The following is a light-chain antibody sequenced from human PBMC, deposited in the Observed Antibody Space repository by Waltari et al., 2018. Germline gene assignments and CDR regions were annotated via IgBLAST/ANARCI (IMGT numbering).Light chain of an antibody. CDR2: DAS. J-gene: IGKJ4*02. V-gene: IGKV3-15*01. Sequence: EVVMTQSPATLSVSPGERATLSCRASQSGNGDLAWYQQRPWQAPRLLIHDASTRATGIPVRFSGRGSGTEFTLTISSLQSEDSAIYGGQQYNNGPPTFGGGTKVEIK. CDR1: QSGNGD. CDR3: QQYNNGPPT.